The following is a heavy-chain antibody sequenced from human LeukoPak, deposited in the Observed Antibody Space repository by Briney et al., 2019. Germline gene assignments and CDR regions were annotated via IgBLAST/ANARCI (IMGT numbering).Heavy chain of an antibody. CDR3: ARGGQPVYYYYMDV. V-gene: IGHV1-2*02. CDR1: GYTFTGNY. D-gene: IGHD6-6*01. CDR2: INPKNGGT. Sequence: ASVKVSCKASGYTFTGNYIHWVRQAPGQGLEWMGWINPKNGGTIYAQKFQGRVTMTRDTSISTDYMELSSLRSDDTAVYYCARGGQPVYYYYMDVWGKGTTITVSS. J-gene: IGHJ6*03.